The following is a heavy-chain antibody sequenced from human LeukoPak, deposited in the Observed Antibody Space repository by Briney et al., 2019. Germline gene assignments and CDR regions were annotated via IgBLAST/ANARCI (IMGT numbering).Heavy chain of an antibody. CDR2: INTDGSRT. CDR1: GFTFSNYW. V-gene: IGHV3-74*01. CDR3: ARGLGGSYPFDC. Sequence: PGGSLRLSCAASGFTFSNYWMDWVRQAPGKGLVWVSRINTDGSRTTYAESVKGRFTISRDNAKNTLYLQMNSLRADDTAVYFCARGLGGSYPFDCWGQGALVTVSS. J-gene: IGHJ4*02. D-gene: IGHD3-16*02.